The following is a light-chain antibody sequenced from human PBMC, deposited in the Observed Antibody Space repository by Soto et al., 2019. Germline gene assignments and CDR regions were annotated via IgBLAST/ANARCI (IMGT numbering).Light chain of an antibody. CDR3: QQRRNWPT. CDR1: QFVSRSY. CDR2: DAS. Sequence: EIVLTQSPGTLSLSPGERATLSCRASQFVSRSYLAWYQQKPGQGPRLLIYDASNRATGIPARFSGSGSGTDFTLTISSLEPEDFAVYYCQQRRNWPTFGPGTKVDIK. J-gene: IGKJ3*01. V-gene: IGKV3-11*01.